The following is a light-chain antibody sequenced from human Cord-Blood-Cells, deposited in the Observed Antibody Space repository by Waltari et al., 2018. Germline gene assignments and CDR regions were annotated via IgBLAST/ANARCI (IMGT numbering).Light chain of an antibody. V-gene: IGLV3-1*01. CDR3: QAWDSSNWV. J-gene: IGLJ3*02. CDR1: KLGDKY. Sequence: SYELPQPPSVSVSPGQTASITCSGDKLGDKYASWYQQKPGQSPVLVIYQDSKRPSGIPERFSGSNSGNTATLTISGTQAMDEADYYCQAWDSSNWVFGGGTKLTVL. CDR2: QDS.